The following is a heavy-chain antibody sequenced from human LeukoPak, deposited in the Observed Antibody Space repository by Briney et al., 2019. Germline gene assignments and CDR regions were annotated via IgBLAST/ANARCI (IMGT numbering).Heavy chain of an antibody. Sequence: PSETLSLTCTVSGGSISSGSYYWSWIRQPAGKGLEWIGRIFPGGATNYNLSLKTRVTISVDTSKNQFSLRLSSVTAADTAVYYCARVPVDEYQGYYFDYWGQGTLVTVSS. V-gene: IGHV4-61*02. D-gene: IGHD2-2*01. J-gene: IGHJ4*02. CDR3: ARVPVDEYQGYYFDY. CDR1: GGSISSGSYY. CDR2: IFPGGAT.